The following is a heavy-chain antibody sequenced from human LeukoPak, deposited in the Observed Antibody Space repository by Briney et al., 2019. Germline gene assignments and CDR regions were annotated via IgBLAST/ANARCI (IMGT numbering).Heavy chain of an antibody. V-gene: IGHV3-33*01. CDR1: GFTFSSYG. J-gene: IGHJ5*01. CDR3: ARDRFVWDYDSGVFDS. Sequence: PGRSLRPSCAASGFTFSSYGMHWVRQAPGKGLEWVAVIWYDGSNKYYADSVKGRFTISRDNSKNTLYLQMNSLRAEDTAVYYWARDRFVWDYDSGVFDSGGRGPLVTVPS. CDR2: IWYDGSNK. D-gene: IGHD3-22*01.